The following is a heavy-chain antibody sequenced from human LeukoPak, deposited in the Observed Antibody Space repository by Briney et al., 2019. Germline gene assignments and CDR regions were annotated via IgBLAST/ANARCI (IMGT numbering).Heavy chain of an antibody. Sequence: GGSLRLSCAASGFTFSSYSMSWVRQAPGRGLEWVSSFSGSGGSTYYADSVKGRFTISRDNAKNSLYLQMNSLRAEDTAVYYCAELGITMIGGVWGKGTTVTISS. CDR1: GFTFSSYS. CDR2: FSGSGGST. D-gene: IGHD3-10*02. J-gene: IGHJ6*04. CDR3: AELGITMIGGV. V-gene: IGHV3-23*01.